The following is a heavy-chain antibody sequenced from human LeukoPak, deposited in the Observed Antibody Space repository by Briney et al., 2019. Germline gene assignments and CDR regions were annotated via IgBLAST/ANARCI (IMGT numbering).Heavy chain of an antibody. D-gene: IGHD3-16*02. CDR2: IIPIFGTA. CDR3: ARTSYDYLWGSYRLFDS. J-gene: IGHJ4*02. Sequence: SVKVSCKASGGTFSSYAISWVRQAPRQGLEWMGGIIPIFGTANYAQNFQGRVTITAAESTSTAYMEPSSLRSEDTAVYYCARTSYDYLWGSYRLFDSWGQGNLVTVSS. V-gene: IGHV1-69*13. CDR1: GGTFSSYA.